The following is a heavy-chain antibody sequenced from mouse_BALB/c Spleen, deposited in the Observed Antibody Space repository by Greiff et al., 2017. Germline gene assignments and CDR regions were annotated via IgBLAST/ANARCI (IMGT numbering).Heavy chain of an antibody. D-gene: IGHD1-1*01. V-gene: IGHV5-6-5*01. CDR1: GFTFSSYA. J-gene: IGHJ4*01. CDR2: ISSGGST. CDR3: ARGPTVVGDYYAMDY. Sequence: EVQGVESGGGLVKPGGSLKLSCAASGFTFSSYAMSWVRQTPEKRLEWVASISSGGSTYYPDSVKGRFTISRDNARNILYLQMSSLRSEDTAMYYCARGPTVVGDYYAMDYWGQGTSVTVSS.